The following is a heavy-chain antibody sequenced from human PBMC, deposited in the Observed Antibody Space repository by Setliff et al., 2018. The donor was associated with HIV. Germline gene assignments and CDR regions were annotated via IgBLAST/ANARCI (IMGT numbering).Heavy chain of an antibody. J-gene: IGHJ3*02. Sequence: SVKVSCKASGGTFSSYGISWVRQVPGQGLEWIGVIIPMFGTSNYAQKFQGSLTITADESTSTAYMELSSLRSEDTALYFCARFDHYGDYGRIGDAFDIWGQGTLVTVSS. CDR1: GGTFSSYG. V-gene: IGHV1-69*13. D-gene: IGHD4-17*01. CDR2: IIPMFGTS. CDR3: ARFDHYGDYGRIGDAFDI.